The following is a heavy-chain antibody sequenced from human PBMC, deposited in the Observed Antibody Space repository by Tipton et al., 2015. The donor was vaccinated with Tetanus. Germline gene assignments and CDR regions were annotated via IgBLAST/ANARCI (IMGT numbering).Heavy chain of an antibody. D-gene: IGHD3-3*01. CDR2: IYISGKT. CDR1: GGSISDYY. Sequence: TLSLTCTVSGGSISDYYWSWIRQPAGKGLEWIGRIYISGKTYYNPSLKSRITMSVDASKNQFFLKLSSVTAADTAVYYCARGGLTPYEKDYWGQGTLVTVSS. J-gene: IGHJ4*02. V-gene: IGHV4-4*07. CDR3: ARGGLTPYEKDY.